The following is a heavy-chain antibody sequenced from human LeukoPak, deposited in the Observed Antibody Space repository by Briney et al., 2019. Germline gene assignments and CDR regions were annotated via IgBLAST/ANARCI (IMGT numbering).Heavy chain of an antibody. CDR3: ARGRLEAAATDDY. CDR1: GYTFTGYY. Sequence: ASVKVSCKASGYTFTGYYMHWVRQAPGQGLEWMGWVNPNSGGTGYAERFQDRVTMTRDTSITTAYMELSRLRSEDTAVYFCARGRLEAAATDDYWGQGTLVTVSS. CDR2: VNPNSGGT. V-gene: IGHV1-2*02. J-gene: IGHJ4*02. D-gene: IGHD6-13*01.